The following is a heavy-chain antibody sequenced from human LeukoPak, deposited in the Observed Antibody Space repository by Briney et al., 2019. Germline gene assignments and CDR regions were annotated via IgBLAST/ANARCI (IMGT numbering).Heavy chain of an antibody. CDR2: IKQDGSEK. CDR3: ARCDGSSSNFDY. J-gene: IGHJ4*02. V-gene: IGHV3-7*01. D-gene: IGHD6-6*01. Sequence: GGSLRLSCAASGFTFTIFGFNWVRQAPGKGLEWVANIKQDGSEKYYVDSVKGRFTISRDNAKNSLYLQVNSLRAEDTAVYYCARCDGSSSNFDYWGQGTLVTVSS. CDR1: GFTFTIFG.